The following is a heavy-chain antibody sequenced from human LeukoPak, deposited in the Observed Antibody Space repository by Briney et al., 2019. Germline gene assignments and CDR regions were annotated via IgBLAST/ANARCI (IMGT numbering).Heavy chain of an antibody. V-gene: IGHV3-23*01. CDR1: GFSFSIYA. CDR3: AKDLLQGDGYWDIDY. J-gene: IGHJ4*02. Sequence: PGGSPRLSCAASGFSFSIYAMSWVRQAPGKGLEWVTGIVGSGGSTYYADSVKGRFTISRDNSKNTLYLQMNSLRAEDTAVYYCAKDLLQGDGYWDIDYWGQGTLVTVSS. D-gene: IGHD5-24*01. CDR2: IVGSGGST.